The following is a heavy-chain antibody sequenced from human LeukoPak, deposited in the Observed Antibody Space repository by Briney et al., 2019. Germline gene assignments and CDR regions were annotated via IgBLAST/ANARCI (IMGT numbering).Heavy chain of an antibody. CDR1: GFTFSSNY. CDR2: IYSGGST. D-gene: IGHD3-22*01. V-gene: IGHV3-53*01. CDR3: ARVQSYYDSSGYTRTMDV. Sequence: GGSLRLSCAASGFTFSSNYMSWVRQAPGKGLEWVSFIYSGGSTYYADSVKGRFTISRDNSKNTLYLQMNSLRAEDTAVYYCARVQSYYDSSGYTRTMDVWGKGTTVTVSS. J-gene: IGHJ6*03.